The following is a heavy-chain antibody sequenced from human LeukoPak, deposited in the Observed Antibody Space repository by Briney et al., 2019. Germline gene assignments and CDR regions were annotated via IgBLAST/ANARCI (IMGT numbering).Heavy chain of an antibody. J-gene: IGHJ4*02. D-gene: IGHD2-2*01. CDR1: GYTFTDYY. Sequence: ASVKVSCKASGYTFTDYYMHWVQQAPGKGLEWMGRVDPEDGETIYAEKFQGRVTITADTSTDTAYMELSSLRSEDTAVYYCATDRPAATPFDYWGQGTLVTVSS. CDR3: ATDRPAATPFDY. CDR2: VDPEDGET. V-gene: IGHV1-69-2*01.